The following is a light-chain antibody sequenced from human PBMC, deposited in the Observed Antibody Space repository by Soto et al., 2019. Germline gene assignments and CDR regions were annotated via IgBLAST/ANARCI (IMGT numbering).Light chain of an antibody. Sequence: QSALTQPASVSGSPGQSITISCAATSSDVGSYNLFSWYQHHPGKAPKLMIYEVSKRPSGVFNRFSGSKSGNTASLTISGLQAEDEADYFCCSYAGSSTLVVFGGGTKLTVL. J-gene: IGLJ2*01. CDR1: SSDVGSYNL. CDR3: CSYAGSSTLVV. CDR2: EVS. V-gene: IGLV2-23*02.